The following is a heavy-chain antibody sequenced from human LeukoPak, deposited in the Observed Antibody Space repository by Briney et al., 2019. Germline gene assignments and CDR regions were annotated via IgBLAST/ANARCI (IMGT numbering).Heavy chain of an antibody. CDR2: INQGGSVK. CDR3: ARFGYSGWNLEY. D-gene: IGHD5-12*01. CDR1: GFSFRDFW. J-gene: IGHJ4*02. Sequence: PGGSLRLSCAASGFSFRDFWMTWVRQAPGKGLEWVANINQGGSVKYYVDSVKGRCTISRDDSESSLYVQMNSLRDEDTAVYYCARFGYSGWNLEYWGQGTLVTVSS. V-gene: IGHV3-7*01.